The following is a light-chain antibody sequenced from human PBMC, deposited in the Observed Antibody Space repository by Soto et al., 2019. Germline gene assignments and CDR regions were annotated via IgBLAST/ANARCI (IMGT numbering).Light chain of an antibody. V-gene: IGKV1-5*01. J-gene: IGKJ1*01. CDR1: QSISSW. Sequence: DIQMTQSPSTLSASVGDRVTITCRASQSISSWLAWYQQKPGKAPKLLIYDASSLESGVPSRFSGSGSGTEFTLTIGSLQPDDFVTYYCQQYNSSPWTFGQGTKVEIK. CDR3: QQYNSSPWT. CDR2: DAS.